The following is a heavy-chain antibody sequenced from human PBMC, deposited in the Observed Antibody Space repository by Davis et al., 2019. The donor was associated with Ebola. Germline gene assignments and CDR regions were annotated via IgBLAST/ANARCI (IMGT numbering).Heavy chain of an antibody. CDR3: AKARTYCSSTSCYKVYFDY. J-gene: IGHJ4*02. CDR1: GFTFSSYT. D-gene: IGHD2-2*02. Sequence: PGGSLRLSCAASGFTFSSYTITWVRQAPGKGLEWVSSISSSSSYIYYADSVKGRFTISRDNAKNSLYLQMNSLRAEDTAVYYCAKARTYCSSTSCYKVYFDYWGQGTLVTVSS. V-gene: IGHV3-21*01. CDR2: ISSSSSYI.